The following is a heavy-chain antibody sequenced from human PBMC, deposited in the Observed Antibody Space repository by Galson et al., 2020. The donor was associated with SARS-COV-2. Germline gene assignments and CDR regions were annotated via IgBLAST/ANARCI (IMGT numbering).Heavy chain of an antibody. CDR2: VSSTGSNT. J-gene: IGHJ4*02. CDR1: GLTFSRYA. CDR3: AKDMGGNGVGATLEY. Sequence: TGGSLRLSCAASGLTFSRYAMSWVRQAPGKGLEWVSTVSSTGSNTAYVDSVKGRVTISRDNSKNMLYLQMNSLRAEDTAVYYCAKDMGGNGVGATLEYWGQGALVTVSS. D-gene: IGHD1-26*01. V-gene: IGHV3-23*01.